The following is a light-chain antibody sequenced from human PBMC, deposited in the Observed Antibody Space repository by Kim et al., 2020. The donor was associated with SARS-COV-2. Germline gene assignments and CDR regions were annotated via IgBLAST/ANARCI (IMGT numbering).Light chain of an antibody. CDR1: SSNIGSNN. J-gene: IGLJ3*02. CDR2: SNN. CDR3: AVWIDSLKLGV. Sequence: QSVLTQPPSASGTPGQRVTISCSGSSSNIGSNNVVWYQQLPGAAPNLLMYSNNQRPSGVPDRFSGSRSGTSASLAISGLQSEDEADYYCAVWIDSLKLGVFGGGTQLTVL. V-gene: IGLV1-44*01.